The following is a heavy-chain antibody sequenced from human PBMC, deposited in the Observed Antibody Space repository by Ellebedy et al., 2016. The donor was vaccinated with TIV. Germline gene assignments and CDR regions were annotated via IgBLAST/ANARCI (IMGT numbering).Heavy chain of an antibody. J-gene: IGHJ4*02. D-gene: IGHD4-17*01. V-gene: IGHV3-21*05. CDR1: GFSFDMFS. Sequence: GESLKISCEASGFSFDMFSMNWVRQGPGKGLKWVSYISSSSSNIYYAQSLKGRFTVSRDNAKKTLYLQMNNLRVEDTALYYCARAYGDFKTDSFDYWGQGTLVTV. CDR2: ISSSSSNI. CDR3: ARAYGDFKTDSFDY.